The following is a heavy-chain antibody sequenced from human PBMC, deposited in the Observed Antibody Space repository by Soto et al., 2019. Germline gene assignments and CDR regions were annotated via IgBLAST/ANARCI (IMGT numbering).Heavy chain of an antibody. D-gene: IGHD6-13*01. V-gene: IGHV1-69*13. CDR3: ARADTGYSSSWFYYYYYGMDV. Sequence: SVKVSCKASGGTFSSYAISWVRQAPGQGLEWMGGIIPIFDTANYAQKFQGRVTITADESTSTAYMELSSLRSEDTAVYYCARADTGYSSSWFYYYYYGMDVWGQGTTVTVSS. CDR2: IIPIFDTA. CDR1: GGTFSSYA. J-gene: IGHJ6*02.